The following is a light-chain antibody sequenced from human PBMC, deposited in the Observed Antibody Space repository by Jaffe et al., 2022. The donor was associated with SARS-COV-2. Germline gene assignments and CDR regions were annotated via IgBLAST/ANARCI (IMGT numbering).Light chain of an antibody. CDR3: QQHYSAPFT. CDR2: WAS. J-gene: IGKJ3*01. V-gene: IGKV4-1*01. Sequence: DIVMTQSPDSLAVSLGERATINCKSSQSVLYSSNNKNYLAWYQQKPGQPPKLLIYWASTRESGVPDRFSGSGSGTDFTLTISSLQAEDVAVYYCQQHYSAPFTFGPGAIVDIK. CDR1: QSVLYSSNNKNY.